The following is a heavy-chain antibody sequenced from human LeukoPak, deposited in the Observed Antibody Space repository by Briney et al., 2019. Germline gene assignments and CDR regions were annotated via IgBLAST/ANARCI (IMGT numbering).Heavy chain of an antibody. CDR2: ISYDGSNK. CDR3: ASVDDLDAFAM. D-gene: IGHD5-12*01. Sequence: GGSLRLSCAASGFTFSSYAMHWVRQASGKGLEWVAVISYDGSNKYYADSVKGRFTISRDNSKNTLYPQMNSLRGEDTAVYYCASVDDLDAFAMWGQGTMVTVSS. CDR1: GFTFSSYA. V-gene: IGHV3-30-3*01. J-gene: IGHJ3*02.